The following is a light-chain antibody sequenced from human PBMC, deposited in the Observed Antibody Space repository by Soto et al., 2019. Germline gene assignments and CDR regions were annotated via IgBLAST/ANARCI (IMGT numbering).Light chain of an antibody. Sequence: EILLTQSPGTLSLSPGERGTLSCRTSQSVGSTYLAWYQQKPGQAPRLLIYEASRRATGIPDRFSGSGSGTDFTLTISRLEPDDFAVYYCQLFGASPRYTFGQGTKLEI. CDR3: QLFGASPRYT. CDR1: QSVGSTY. CDR2: EAS. V-gene: IGKV3-20*01. J-gene: IGKJ2*01.